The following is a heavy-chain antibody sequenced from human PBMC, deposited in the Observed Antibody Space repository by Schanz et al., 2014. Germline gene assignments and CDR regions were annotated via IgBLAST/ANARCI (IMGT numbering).Heavy chain of an antibody. J-gene: IGHJ4*02. CDR2: IGGFDGST. D-gene: IGHD1-26*01. Sequence: QVQLVQSGGEVKTPGASVKVSCKASGYTFTRSGISWVRQAPGQGLEWMGWIGGFDGSTNFAQKIQGRVTMTTDTSTSTVYMELRSLTSDDSAVYYCARDRDQWDGNYLDYWGQGTLVTVSS. CDR1: GYTFTRSG. CDR3: ARDRDQWDGNYLDY. V-gene: IGHV1-18*01.